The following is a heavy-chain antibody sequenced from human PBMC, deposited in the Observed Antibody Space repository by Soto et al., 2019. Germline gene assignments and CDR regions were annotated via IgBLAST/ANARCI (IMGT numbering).Heavy chain of an antibody. V-gene: IGHV4-4*07. CDR1: GASIRSYH. J-gene: IGHJ5*02. CDR3: AKDVSSRRWFDP. CDR2: IQHTGNT. D-gene: IGHD3-16*01. Sequence: SETLSLTCAVSGASIRSYHWSFLRQPAGKGLEWIGRIQHTGNTNYNPSLKSRVTMSADTSKNQISLKMTSVTAADTAVYFCAKDVSSRRWFDPWGQGVRGTVSS.